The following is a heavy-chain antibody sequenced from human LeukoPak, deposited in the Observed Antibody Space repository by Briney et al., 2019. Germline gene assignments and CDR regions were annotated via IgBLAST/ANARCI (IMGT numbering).Heavy chain of an antibody. CDR1: GGTFSSYA. CDR2: IIPIFGTA. J-gene: IGHJ6*02. V-gene: IGHV1-69*13. D-gene: IGHD4-17*01. Sequence: SVKVSCKASGGTFSSYAFSWVRQAPGQGLEWMGGIIPIFGTANYAQKFQGRVTITADESTSTAYMELSSLRSEDTAVYYCARPSYGDTKNYYYYYGMDVWGQGTTVTVSS. CDR3: ARPSYGDTKNYYYYYGMDV.